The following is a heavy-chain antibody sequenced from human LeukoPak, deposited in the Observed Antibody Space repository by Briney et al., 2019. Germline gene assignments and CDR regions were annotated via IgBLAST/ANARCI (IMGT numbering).Heavy chain of an antibody. CDR3: ARGHAGHYALLYGLDV. J-gene: IGHJ6*04. V-gene: IGHV3-7*01. CDR2: IKQDGSEK. D-gene: IGHD2-15*01. CDR1: GFTFSSYW. Sequence: GGSLRLSCAASGFTFSSYWMSWVRQAPGKGLEWVANIKQDGSEKYYVDSVKGRFTISRDNAKNSLYLQMNSLRAEDTAVYYCARGHAGHYALLYGLDVWGKGTTVTVPS.